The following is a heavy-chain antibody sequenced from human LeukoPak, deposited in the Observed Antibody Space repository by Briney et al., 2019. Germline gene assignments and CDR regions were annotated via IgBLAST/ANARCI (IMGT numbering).Heavy chain of an antibody. CDR1: GGSISSYY. Sequence: SETLSLTCTVPGGSISSYYWSWIRQPPGKGLEWIGYIYYSGSTNYNPSLKSRVTISVDTSKNQFSLKLSSVTAADTAVYYCARDPGNYDSSGYQEYYFDYWGQGTLVTVSS. V-gene: IGHV4-59*01. J-gene: IGHJ4*02. D-gene: IGHD3-22*01. CDR3: ARDPGNYDSSGYQEYYFDY. CDR2: IYYSGST.